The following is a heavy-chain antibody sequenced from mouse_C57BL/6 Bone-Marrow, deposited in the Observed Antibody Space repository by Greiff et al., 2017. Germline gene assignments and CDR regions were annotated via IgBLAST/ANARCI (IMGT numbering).Heavy chain of an antibody. Sequence: EVQLVESGGGLVKPGGSLKLSCAASGFTFSSYAMSWVRQTPEKRLEWVATISDGGSYTYYPDNVKGRFTISRDNAKNNLYLQMSHLKSEDTAMYYCARDTIQYYFDYWGQGTTLTVSS. CDR1: GFTFSSYA. D-gene: IGHD2-12*01. V-gene: IGHV5-4*01. J-gene: IGHJ2*01. CDR2: ISDGGSYT. CDR3: ARDTIQYYFDY.